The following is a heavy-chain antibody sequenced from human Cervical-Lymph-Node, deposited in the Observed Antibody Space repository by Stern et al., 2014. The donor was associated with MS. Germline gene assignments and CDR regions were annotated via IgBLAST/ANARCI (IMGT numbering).Heavy chain of an antibody. CDR2: TYYSGGA. D-gene: IGHD2/OR15-2a*01. CDR1: CGFLRDLF. V-gene: IGHV4-59*01. Sequence: QRQEANPGLVKPSGAPAPHLPVSCGFLRDLFWDWVPQPPGKGLEWIGSTYYSGGANYHPSLKSRVPISLDTSKNQFSLKLHSVTAADTAVYYCARDLSDWGRGTLVTVSS. J-gene: IGHJ4*02. CDR3: ARDLSD.